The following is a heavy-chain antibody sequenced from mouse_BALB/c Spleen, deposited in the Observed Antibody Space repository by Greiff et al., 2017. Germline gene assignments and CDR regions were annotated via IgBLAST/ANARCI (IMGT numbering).Heavy chain of an antibody. CDR2: IYPGDGDT. J-gene: IGHJ4*01. CDR3: ARNYGSSLYAMDY. CDR1: GYAFSSYW. Sequence: VQLQQSGAELVRPGSSVKISCKASGYAFSSYWMNWVKQRPGQGLEWIGQIYPGDGDTNYNGKFKGKATLTADKSSSTAYMQLSSLTSEDSAVYFCARNYGSSLYAMDYWGQGTSVTVSS. D-gene: IGHD1-1*01. V-gene: IGHV1-80*01.